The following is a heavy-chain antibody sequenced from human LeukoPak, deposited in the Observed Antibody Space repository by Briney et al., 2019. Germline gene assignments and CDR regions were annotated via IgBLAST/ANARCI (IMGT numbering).Heavy chain of an antibody. Sequence: ASVKVSCKASGYTLTGYYMHWVRQAPGQGLEWMGWINPNSSGTNYAQKFQGRVTMTRDTSISTAYMELSRLRSDDTAVYYCARSRSTYYYGSGSLEADAAFDYWGQGTLVTVSS. D-gene: IGHD3-10*01. CDR3: ARSRSTYYYGSGSLEADAAFDY. J-gene: IGHJ4*02. CDR2: INPNSSGT. V-gene: IGHV1-2*02. CDR1: GYTLTGYY.